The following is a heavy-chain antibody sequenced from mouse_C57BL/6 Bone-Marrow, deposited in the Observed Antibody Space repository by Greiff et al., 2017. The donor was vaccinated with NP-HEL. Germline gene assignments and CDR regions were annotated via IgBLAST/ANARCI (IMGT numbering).Heavy chain of an antibody. CDR2: ISSGGSYT. CDR1: GFTFSSYG. D-gene: IGHD4-1*02. CDR3: ARPNWYYAMDY. J-gene: IGHJ4*01. V-gene: IGHV5-6*02. Sequence: DVKLVESGGDLVKPGGSLKLSCAASGFTFSSYGMSWVRQPPDTRLEWVATISSGGSYTSYPDSVKGRFTISRDNAKNTLYLQMSSLKSEDTAMYYCARPNWYYAMDYWGQGTSVTVSS.